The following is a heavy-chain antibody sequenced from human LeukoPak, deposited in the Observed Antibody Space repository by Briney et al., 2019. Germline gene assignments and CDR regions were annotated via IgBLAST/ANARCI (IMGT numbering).Heavy chain of an antibody. CDR3: ARPGAAADLLGNWFDP. Sequence: GRSLRLSCAASGFTFSSYAMHWVRQAPGKGLEWVAVISYDGSNKYYADSVKGRFTISRDNSKNTLYLQMNSLRAEDTAVYYCARPGAAADLLGNWFDPWGQGTLVTVSS. CDR2: ISYDGSNK. CDR1: GFTFSSYA. J-gene: IGHJ5*02. D-gene: IGHD6-13*01. V-gene: IGHV3-30-3*01.